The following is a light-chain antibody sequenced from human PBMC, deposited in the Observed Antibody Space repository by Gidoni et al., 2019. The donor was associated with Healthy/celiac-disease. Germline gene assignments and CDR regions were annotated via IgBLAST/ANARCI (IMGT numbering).Light chain of an antibody. Sequence: QSVLTQPPSASGTSGQRVAISCSGSSSNIGSNYVYWYQQLPGTAPKLLIYRNNQRPSGVPDRFSGSKSGTSASLAISGLRSEDEADYYCAAWDDSLSAGVFGGGTKLTVL. V-gene: IGLV1-47*01. CDR2: RNN. J-gene: IGLJ3*02. CDR1: SSNIGSNY. CDR3: AAWDDSLSAGV.